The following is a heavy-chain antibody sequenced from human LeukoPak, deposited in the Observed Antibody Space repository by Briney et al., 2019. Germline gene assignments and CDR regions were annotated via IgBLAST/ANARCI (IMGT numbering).Heavy chain of an antibody. V-gene: IGHV3-23*01. CDR2: ISKSGDKT. Sequence: GGSLRLSCAASGFTFSSYAMSWVRQTPGKGLEWVSAISKSGDKTYYADSVKGRFTISRDNSKNTLYLQMNSLRAEDTAVYSCAVPQWELLNWGQGTLVTVSS. D-gene: IGHD1-26*01. CDR1: GFTFSSYA. J-gene: IGHJ4*02. CDR3: AVPQWELLN.